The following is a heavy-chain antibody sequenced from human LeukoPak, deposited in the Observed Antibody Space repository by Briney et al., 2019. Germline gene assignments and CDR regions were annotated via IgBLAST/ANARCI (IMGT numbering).Heavy chain of an antibody. D-gene: IGHD1-26*01. Sequence: SETLSLTCAVYGGSFSGYYWSWIRQPPGKGLEWIGYIYYSGSTYYNPSLKSRVTISVDTSKNQFSLKLSSVTAADTAVYYCARDIGDYWGQGTLVTVSS. J-gene: IGHJ4*02. CDR3: ARDIGDY. V-gene: IGHV4-30-4*01. CDR1: GGSFSGYY. CDR2: IYYSGST.